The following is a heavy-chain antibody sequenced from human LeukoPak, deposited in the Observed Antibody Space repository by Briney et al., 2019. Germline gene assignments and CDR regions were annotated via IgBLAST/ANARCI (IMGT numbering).Heavy chain of an antibody. CDR3: ARAVYYDFWSGSPDDAFDI. V-gene: IGHV3-20*01. D-gene: IGHD3-3*01. Sequence: GGSLRLSCAVSGFTFDDHGMSRVRQAPGKGLEWVSGINWNGGSTGYADSVKGRFTISRDNAKNSLYLQMNSLRAEDTALYHCARAVYYDFWSGSPDDAFDIWGQGTMVTVSS. CDR1: GFTFDDHG. CDR2: INWNGGST. J-gene: IGHJ3*02.